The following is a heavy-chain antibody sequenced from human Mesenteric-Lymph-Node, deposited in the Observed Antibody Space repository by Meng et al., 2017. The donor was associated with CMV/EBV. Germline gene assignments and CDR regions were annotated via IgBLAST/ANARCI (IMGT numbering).Heavy chain of an antibody. V-gene: IGHV1-69*06. CDR1: GGTFSSYA. J-gene: IGHJ6*02. CDR2: IIPIFGTA. CDR3: ARGSGSYPRYYYYYGMDV. Sequence: SVKVSCKASGGTFSSYAISWVRQAPGQGLEWMGGIIPIFGTANYAQKFQGRVTITADKSTSTAYMELSSLRSEDTAVYYCARGSGSYPRYYYYYGMDVWGQGTTVTVSS. D-gene: IGHD1-26*01.